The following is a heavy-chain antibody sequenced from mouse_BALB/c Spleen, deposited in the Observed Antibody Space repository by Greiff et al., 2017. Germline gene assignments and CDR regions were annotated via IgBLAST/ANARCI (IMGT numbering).Heavy chain of an antibody. J-gene: IGHJ2*01. V-gene: IGHV5-6-5*01. Sequence: EVMLVESGGGLVKPGGSLKLSCAASGFTFSSYAMSWVRQTPDKRLEWVASISSGGSTYYPDSVKGRFTISRYNARNILYLQMSSLRSEDTAMYYCARDYYGSSFDYWGQGTTLTVSS. CDR1: GFTFSSYA. CDR3: ARDYYGSSFDY. D-gene: IGHD1-1*01. CDR2: ISSGGST.